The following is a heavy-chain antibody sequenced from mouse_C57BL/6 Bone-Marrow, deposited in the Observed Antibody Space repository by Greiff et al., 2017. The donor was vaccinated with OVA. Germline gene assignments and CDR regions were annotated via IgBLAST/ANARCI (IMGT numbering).Heavy chain of an antibody. Sequence: QVQLQQSGAELVRPGASVKLSCKASGYTFTDYYINWVKQRPGQGLEWIARIYPGSGNTYYNEKFKGKATLTAEKSSSTAYMQLSSLTSEDSAVYFCARRGIIITTVVAPHYYAMDYWGQGTSVTVAS. CDR2: IYPGSGNT. J-gene: IGHJ4*01. CDR3: ARRGIIITTVVAPHYYAMDY. D-gene: IGHD1-1*01. CDR1: GYTFTDYY. V-gene: IGHV1-76*01.